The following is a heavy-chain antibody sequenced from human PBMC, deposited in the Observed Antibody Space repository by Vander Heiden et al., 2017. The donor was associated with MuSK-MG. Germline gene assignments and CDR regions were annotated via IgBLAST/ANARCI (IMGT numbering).Heavy chain of an antibody. CDR2: INPSGGST. V-gene: IGHV1-46*01. CDR3: ARAGDIVVVVAATPNAFDI. CDR1: GYTFTSSY. J-gene: IGHJ3*02. Sequence: QVQLVQSGAAVKKPGASVKVSCKASGYTFTSSYLHWVRPAPGQGLEWMGIINPSGGSTSYAQKFQGRVTMTRDTSTSTVYMELSSLRSEDTAVYYCARAGDIVVVVAATPNAFDIWGQGTMVTVSS. D-gene: IGHD2-15*01.